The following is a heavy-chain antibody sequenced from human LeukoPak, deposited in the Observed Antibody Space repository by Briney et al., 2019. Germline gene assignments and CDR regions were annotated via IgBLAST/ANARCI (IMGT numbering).Heavy chain of an antibody. Sequence: ASVKVACKASGYTFTSYAMHWARQAPGQRLEWMGWINAGNGNTKYSQKFQGRVTITRDTFASTAYMELSSLRSEDTAVYYCARVIGGYYYYGMDVWGKGTTVTVSS. CDR1: GYTFTSYA. CDR2: INAGNGNT. V-gene: IGHV1-3*01. J-gene: IGHJ6*04. D-gene: IGHD4-23*01. CDR3: ARVIGGYYYYGMDV.